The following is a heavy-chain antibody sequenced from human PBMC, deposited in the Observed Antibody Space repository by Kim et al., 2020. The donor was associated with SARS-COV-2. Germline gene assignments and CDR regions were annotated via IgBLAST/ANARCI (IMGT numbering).Heavy chain of an antibody. Sequence: DSVRGRFTNSRDNAKNSLYLQMNGLRAEDTALYYCAKSLLSSGWYFSPDYWGQGTLVTVSS. CDR3: AKSLLSSGWYFSPDY. D-gene: IGHD6-19*01. J-gene: IGHJ4*02. V-gene: IGHV3-9*01.